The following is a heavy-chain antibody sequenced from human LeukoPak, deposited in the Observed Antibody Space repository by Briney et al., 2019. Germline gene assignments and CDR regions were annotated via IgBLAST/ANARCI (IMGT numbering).Heavy chain of an antibody. CDR3: ARDPGIQPPLYYFDY. J-gene: IGHJ4*02. CDR1: GFTFSSYA. V-gene: IGHV3-30-3*01. Sequence: GSLRLSCAASGFTFSSYAMHRVRQAPGKGLEWVAVISYDGSNKYYADSVKGRFTISRDNSKNTLYLQMNSLRAEDTAVYYCARDPGIQPPLYYFDYWGQGTLVTVSS. D-gene: IGHD5-18*01. CDR2: ISYDGSNK.